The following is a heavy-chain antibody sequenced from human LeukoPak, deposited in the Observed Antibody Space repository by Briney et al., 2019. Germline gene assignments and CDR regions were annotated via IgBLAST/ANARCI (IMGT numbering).Heavy chain of an antibody. V-gene: IGHV3-48*04. CDR1: GFTFSTYS. J-gene: IGHJ4*02. D-gene: IGHD6-13*01. CDR2: ISSTSGTK. CDR3: ASSIVADGTSPFDY. Sequence: PGGSLRLSCAASGFTFSTYSMNWVRQAPGKGLEWVSYISSTSGTKYYADSVKGRITISRVNAKNSLYLQMNSLRAEDTAVYYCASSIVADGTSPFDYWGQGTLVTVSS.